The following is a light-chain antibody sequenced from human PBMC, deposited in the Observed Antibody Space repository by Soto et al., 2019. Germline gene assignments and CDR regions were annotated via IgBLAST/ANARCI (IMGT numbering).Light chain of an antibody. Sequence: EIVLTQSPGTLSLSPGERVTLSCGASQNVANNYLAWSQQKPGQAPRLLIYRASDRATAIADRVSGSGSGTDFALTISRLGPEDFAVDYCQQYGNSPWTFGQGTKVEIK. V-gene: IGKV3-20*01. CDR2: RAS. CDR3: QQYGNSPWT. CDR1: QNVANNY. J-gene: IGKJ1*01.